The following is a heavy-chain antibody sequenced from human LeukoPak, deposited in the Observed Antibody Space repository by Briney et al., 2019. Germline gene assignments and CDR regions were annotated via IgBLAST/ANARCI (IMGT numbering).Heavy chain of an antibody. J-gene: IGHJ6*03. Sequence: PGGSLRLSCAASGFTFSSYEMNWVRQAPGKGLEWVSYISSSGSTIYYADSVKGRFTISRDNAKNSLYLQMNSLRAEDTAVYYCARDSGGYNYYYYYYMDVWGKGTTVTISS. CDR1: GFTFSSYE. D-gene: IGHD5-24*01. V-gene: IGHV3-48*03. CDR3: ARDSGGYNYYYYYYMDV. CDR2: ISSSGSTI.